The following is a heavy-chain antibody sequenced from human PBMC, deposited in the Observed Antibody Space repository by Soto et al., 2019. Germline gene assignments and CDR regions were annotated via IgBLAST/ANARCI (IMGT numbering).Heavy chain of an antibody. D-gene: IGHD2-21*01. V-gene: IGHV3-7*05. CDR1: GFTFISYR. Sequence: GGSLRLSCAASGFTFISYRMSWVRQAPGKGLEWVANIKQDGSENYVDSVKGRFTVSRDNARDSLYLQMNSLRADDTAVYYCARDGDNHNYYYYGMDVWGQGTTVTVSS. CDR2: IKQDGSE. CDR3: ARDGDNHNYYYYGMDV. J-gene: IGHJ6*02.